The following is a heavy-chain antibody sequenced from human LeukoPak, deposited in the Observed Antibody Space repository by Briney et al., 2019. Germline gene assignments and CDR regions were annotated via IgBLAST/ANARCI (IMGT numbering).Heavy chain of an antibody. CDR1: GFTFSSYS. V-gene: IGHV3-48*01. Sequence: GGSLTLSCAASGFTFSSYSMNWVRQAPGKGLEWVSYISSSSSTIFYTVSVKGRFTNSRDNAKNSLYMQMNSLTSDDTAVYYCARDHSNWNYAPDFWGQGTLVIVSS. J-gene: IGHJ4*02. CDR2: ISSSSSTI. D-gene: IGHD1-7*01. CDR3: ARDHSNWNYAPDF.